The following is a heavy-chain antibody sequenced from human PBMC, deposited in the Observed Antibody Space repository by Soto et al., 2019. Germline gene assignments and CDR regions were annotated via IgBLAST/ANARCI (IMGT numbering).Heavy chain of an antibody. V-gene: IGHV3-9*01. CDR2: LTWNSDII. D-gene: IGHD2-2*02. CDR3: AKGVVPATIRGEHYFDY. Sequence: PGGSLRLSCAASGFTFDDYAMHWVRQAPGRGLEWVSGLTWNSDIIVYADSVKGRFTISRDNTKNSLYLQMNSLRPDDTAFYYCAKGVVPATIRGEHYFDYWGRGTLVTVS. J-gene: IGHJ4*02. CDR1: GFTFDDYA.